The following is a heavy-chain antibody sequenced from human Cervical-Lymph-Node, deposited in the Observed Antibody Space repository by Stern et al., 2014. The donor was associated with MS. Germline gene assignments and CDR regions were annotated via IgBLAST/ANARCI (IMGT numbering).Heavy chain of an antibody. D-gene: IGHD1-1*01. J-gene: IGHJ6*01. CDR1: GDTFTDYA. CDR2: ITPIFNSA. Sequence: QVQLVESGAEVKKPGSSVTVSCKASGDTFTDYAISWVRQAPGQGPESMGGITPIFNSADYAQKFQGRLTITADKSRSTAYMELSSLTSEDTAVYYCAREVGSLAMDVWGQGTTVIVSS. CDR3: AREVGSLAMDV. V-gene: IGHV1-69*06.